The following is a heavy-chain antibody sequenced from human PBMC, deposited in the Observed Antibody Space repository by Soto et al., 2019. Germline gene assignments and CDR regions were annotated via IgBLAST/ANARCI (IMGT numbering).Heavy chain of an antibody. V-gene: IGHV4-34*01. CDR1: GGSFSGYY. D-gene: IGHD3-3*01. J-gene: IGHJ6*03. Sequence: QVQLQQWGAGLLKPSETLSLTCAVYGGSFSGYYWSWIRQPPGKGLAWIGEINHSGSTNYNPSLKSRVTISVDTSKNQFSLKLSSVTAADTAVYYCARGVVTIFGVGKRYYYYMDVWGKGTTVTVSS. CDR2: INHSGST. CDR3: ARGVVTIFGVGKRYYYYMDV.